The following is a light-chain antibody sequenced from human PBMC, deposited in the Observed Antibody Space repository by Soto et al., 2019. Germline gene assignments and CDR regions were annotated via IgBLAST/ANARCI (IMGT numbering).Light chain of an antibody. CDR1: NSNIGPNT. J-gene: IGLJ1*01. CDR2: SDN. V-gene: IGLV1-44*01. Sequence: QSVLTQPPSVSGTPGQRVTISCSGSNSNIGPNTVNWYQQFPGTAPKLLIFSDNQRPSGVPDRFSGSKSGTSASLAISGLQSDDDADYYCGAWDDSLNGYVFGTGTKLTVL. CDR3: GAWDDSLNGYV.